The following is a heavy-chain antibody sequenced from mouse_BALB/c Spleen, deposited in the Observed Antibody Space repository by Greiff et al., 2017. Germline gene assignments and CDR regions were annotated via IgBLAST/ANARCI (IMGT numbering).Heavy chain of an antibody. Sequence: VQLVESGAELVRPGTSVKVSCKASGYAFTNYLIEWVKQRPGQGLEWIGVINPGSGGTNYNEKFKGKATLTADKSSSTAYMQLSSLTSDDSAVYFCAKNYGNFYAMDYWGQGTSVTVSS. CDR1: GYAFTNYL. J-gene: IGHJ4*01. V-gene: IGHV1-54*01. D-gene: IGHD2-1*01. CDR3: AKNYGNFYAMDY. CDR2: INPGSGGT.